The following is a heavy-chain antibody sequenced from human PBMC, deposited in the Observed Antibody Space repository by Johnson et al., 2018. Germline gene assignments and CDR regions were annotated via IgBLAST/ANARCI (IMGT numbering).Heavy chain of an antibody. Sequence: VQLVESGGALVQPGESLRLSCTASGIILNIYDIHWIRQAAGKGLEWLSYISKSGDSIYYADSLQGRFPVSTDTAKNSGVLQMNSLRDEDTAVYYCRRWAGNTDIWGQGTMVTVSS. D-gene: IGHD2/OR15-2a*01. J-gene: IGHJ3*02. CDR2: ISKSGDSI. V-gene: IGHV3-48*02. CDR1: GIILNIYD. CDR3: RRWAGNTDI.